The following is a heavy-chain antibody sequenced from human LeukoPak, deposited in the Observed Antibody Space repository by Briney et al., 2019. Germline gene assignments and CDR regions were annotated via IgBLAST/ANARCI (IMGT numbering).Heavy chain of an antibody. CDR2: ISDSDGST. Sequence: GGSLRLSCAASGFTFSSYAMSWVRQAPGKGLEWVSTISDSDGSTYYADSVKGRFTISRDNSKNTLYLQVNSLGDEDTAVYYCAKAGVSDYDILTGYYPLHYFDYWGQGTLVTVSS. CDR3: AKAGVSDYDILTGYYPLHYFDY. CDR1: GFTFSSYA. V-gene: IGHV3-23*01. J-gene: IGHJ4*02. D-gene: IGHD3-9*01.